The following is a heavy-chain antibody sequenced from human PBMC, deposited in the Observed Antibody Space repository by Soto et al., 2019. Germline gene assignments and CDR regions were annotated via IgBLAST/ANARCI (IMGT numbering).Heavy chain of an antibody. V-gene: IGHV1-69*13. CDR1: GGTFSSYA. J-gene: IGHJ4*02. CDR2: IIPIFGTA. CDR3: ARGNRDGYNSGFDY. Sequence: SVKVSCKASGGTFSSYAISWVRQAPGQGLEWMGGIIPIFGTANYAQKFQGRVTITADESTSTAYMELSSLRSEDTAVYYCARGNRDGYNSGFDYWGQGTRVTVSA. D-gene: IGHD5-12*01.